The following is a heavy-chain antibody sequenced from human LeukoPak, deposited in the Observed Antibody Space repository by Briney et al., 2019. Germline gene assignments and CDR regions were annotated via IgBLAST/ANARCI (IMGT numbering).Heavy chain of an antibody. V-gene: IGHV4-59*08. CDR3: ARHEPPGARRHLDY. CDR1: GGSISSSY. J-gene: IGHJ4*02. Sequence: SETLSLTCNVSGGSISSSYWSWIRQPPGKGPEWVGYIYNTGTTNYNPSLNSRVTISVDTSKNQLSLRLSPVTAADTAVYYCARHEPPGARRHLDYWGQGTLVTVSS. D-gene: IGHD1-14*01. CDR2: IYNTGTT.